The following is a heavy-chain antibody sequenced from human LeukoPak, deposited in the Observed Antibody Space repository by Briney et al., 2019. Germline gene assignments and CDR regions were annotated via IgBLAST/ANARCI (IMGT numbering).Heavy chain of an antibody. V-gene: IGHV3-21*01. D-gene: IGHD6-19*01. CDR3: TRGAGTGWRFDS. Sequence: GGSLRLSCAASGFTFSSYEMNWVRQAPGKGLEWVSSISSSSSYIYYSDSVKGRFTISRDNAKNSLYLQMNSLKADDTAVYYCTRGAGTGWRFDSWGQGTLVTVSS. CDR2: ISSSSSYI. J-gene: IGHJ4*02. CDR1: GFTFSSYE.